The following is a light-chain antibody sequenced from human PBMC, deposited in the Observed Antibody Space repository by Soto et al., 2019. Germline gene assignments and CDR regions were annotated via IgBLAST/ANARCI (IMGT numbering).Light chain of an antibody. V-gene: IGLV1-40*01. CDR3: QSYDSSLSAL. Sequence: QSVLTQPPSVSGAPGQRVTISCTGRSFNIGAGYDVHWYQQLPGTAPKLLIYGNSNRPSGVPDRFSGSKSGTSASLAITGLQAEDEADYYCQSYDSSLSALFGGGTKLTVL. J-gene: IGLJ2*01. CDR1: SFNIGAGYD. CDR2: GNS.